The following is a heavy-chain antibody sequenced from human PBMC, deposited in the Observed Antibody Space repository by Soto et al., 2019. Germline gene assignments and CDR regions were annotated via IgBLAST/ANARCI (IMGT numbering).Heavy chain of an antibody. D-gene: IGHD5-18*01. CDR1: GGSVSSGDYY. V-gene: IGHV4-61*08. CDR2: IYYSGST. Sequence: SETLSLTCTVSGGSVSSGDYYWSWIRQPPGKGLEWIGYIYYSGSTNYNPSLKSRVSISLDTSKNQFSLRLTSVTAANTAVYYCARIPVDTYMINWFDPWGQGTLVTVSS. J-gene: IGHJ5*02. CDR3: ARIPVDTYMINWFDP.